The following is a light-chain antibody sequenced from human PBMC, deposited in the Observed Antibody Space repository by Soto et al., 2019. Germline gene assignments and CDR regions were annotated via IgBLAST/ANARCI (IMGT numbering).Light chain of an antibody. V-gene: IGLV2-14*03. J-gene: IGLJ2*01. CDR3: SSFASSTPLV. Sequence: QSALTQPASVSGSPGQSITISCTGTSSDVGGYNYVSWYQQHPGKAPKLLICDVTNRPSGVSNRFSGSKSCNTASLTISGLQTEDEADYYCSSFASSTPLVFGGGTKLTVL. CDR2: DVT. CDR1: SSDVGGYNY.